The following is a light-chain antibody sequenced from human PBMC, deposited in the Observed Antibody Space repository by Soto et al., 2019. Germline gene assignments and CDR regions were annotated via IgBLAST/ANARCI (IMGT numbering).Light chain of an antibody. V-gene: IGLV1-51*01. CDR2: DNN. CDR1: SSNIGHNY. CDR3: GSWDNNLRAYV. J-gene: IGLJ1*01. Sequence: QSVLTQPPSVSAAPGQKVTISCSGSSSNIGHNYVSWYQHLPGTAPKLLIYDNNKRSSGIPDRFSGSQSGTSATLGITGLQTGDEADYYCGSWDNNLRAYVFGTGTKLTVL.